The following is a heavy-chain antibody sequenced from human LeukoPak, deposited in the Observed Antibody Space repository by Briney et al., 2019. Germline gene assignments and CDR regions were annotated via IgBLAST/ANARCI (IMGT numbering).Heavy chain of an antibody. V-gene: IGHV3-30*02. J-gene: IGHJ4*02. Sequence: GSSLRLSCAASGFTFSSYGMHWVRQAPGQGLEWVAFIRHDGSNKYYAHSVKGRFTFSRDNSKNTLYLQMNSLRAEDTAVYHCAKYMVITFGGVIVPPLIDYWSQGTLVTVSS. CDR3: AKYMVITFGGVIVPPLIDY. CDR2: IRHDGSNK. D-gene: IGHD3-16*02. CDR1: GFTFSSYG.